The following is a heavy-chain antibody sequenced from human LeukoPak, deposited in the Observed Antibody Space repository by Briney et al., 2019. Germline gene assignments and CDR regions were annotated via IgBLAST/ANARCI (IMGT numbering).Heavy chain of an antibody. Sequence: PSETLSLTCAVYGGSFSGYYWSWIRQPPGKGLEWIGEINHSGGTNYNPSLKSRVTISVDTSKNQFSLKLSSVTAADTAVYYCARTRRSTSYYYYYYMDVWGKGTTVTVSS. CDR2: INHSGGT. CDR3: ARTRRSTSYYYYYYMDV. J-gene: IGHJ6*03. CDR1: GGSFSGYY. V-gene: IGHV4-34*01. D-gene: IGHD2-2*01.